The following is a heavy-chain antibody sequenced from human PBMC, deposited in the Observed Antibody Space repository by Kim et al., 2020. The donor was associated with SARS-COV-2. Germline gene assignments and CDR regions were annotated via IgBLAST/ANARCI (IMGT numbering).Heavy chain of an antibody. Sequence: GGSLRLSCAASGFTFSDFAMSWIRQAPGEGLEWLSYISGSGSAIYYADSVKGRFTVSRDNAKNSLYFQMNSLRVEDTAVYYCARGSLWGGDYWGQGTLVT. CDR3: ARGSLWGGDY. V-gene: IGHV3-11*01. J-gene: IGHJ4*02. CDR1: GFTFSDFA. CDR2: ISGSGSAI. D-gene: IGHD3-10*01.